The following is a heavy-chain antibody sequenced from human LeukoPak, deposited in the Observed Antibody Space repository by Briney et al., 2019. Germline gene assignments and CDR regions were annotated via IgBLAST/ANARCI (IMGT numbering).Heavy chain of an antibody. J-gene: IGHJ1*01. Sequence: GGSLRLSCEGSGFTFSNYWMSWVRQAPGKGLEWVANIQQHGSGTYYGDSVKGRFTISRDNAKNSLYLQMNSLRAEDTAVYYCATYSSSNGREFQYWGQGTLVTVSS. V-gene: IGHV3-7*01. D-gene: IGHD2-2*01. CDR1: GFTFSNYW. CDR2: IQQHGSGT. CDR3: ATYSSSNGREFQY.